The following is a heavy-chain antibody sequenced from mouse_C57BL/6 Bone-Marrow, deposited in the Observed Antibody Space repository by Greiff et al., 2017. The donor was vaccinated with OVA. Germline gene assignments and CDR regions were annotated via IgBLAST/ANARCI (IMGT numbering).Heavy chain of an antibody. CDR3: TVLCDGWGYAMDY. J-gene: IGHJ4*01. CDR2: IDPENGDT. D-gene: IGHD2-3*01. Sequence: EVKLQQSGAELVRPGASVKLSCTASGFNIKDAYMHWVKQRPEQGLEWIGWIDPENGDTEYASKFQGKATITADTSSNTAYLQLSSLTSEDTAVYYCTVLCDGWGYAMDYWGQGTSVTVSS. V-gene: IGHV14-4*01. CDR1: GFNIKDAY.